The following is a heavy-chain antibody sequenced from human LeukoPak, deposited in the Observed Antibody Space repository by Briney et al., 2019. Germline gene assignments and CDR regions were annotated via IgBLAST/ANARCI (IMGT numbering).Heavy chain of an antibody. D-gene: IGHD4-17*01. CDR3: ARVLDGDPIDY. V-gene: IGHV1-69*13. J-gene: IGHJ4*02. CDR2: IIPIFGTA. Sequence: GAAVKVSCKASGGTFSSYAISWVRQAPGQGLEWMGGIIPIFGTANYAQKFQGRVTITADESTSTAYMELSSLRSEDTAVYYCARVLDGDPIDYWGQGTLVTVSS. CDR1: GGTFSSYA.